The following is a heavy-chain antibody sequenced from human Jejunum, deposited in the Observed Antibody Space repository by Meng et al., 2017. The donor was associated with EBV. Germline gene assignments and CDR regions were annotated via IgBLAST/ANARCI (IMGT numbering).Heavy chain of an antibody. CDR2: IYSGGTT. V-gene: IGHV3-53*01. J-gene: IGHJ4*02. CDR1: GFTVSTNY. Sequence: EVQLVESGXXXXXPXGSXRLSCAASGFTVSTNYLSWVRQAPGKTLEWVSLIYSGGTTYYADSVKDRFTISRNISENTVFLQMNSLRVEDTAVYYCARGLMDGGSYNYWGPGTLVTVSS. CDR3: ARGLMDGGSYNY. D-gene: IGHD1-26*01.